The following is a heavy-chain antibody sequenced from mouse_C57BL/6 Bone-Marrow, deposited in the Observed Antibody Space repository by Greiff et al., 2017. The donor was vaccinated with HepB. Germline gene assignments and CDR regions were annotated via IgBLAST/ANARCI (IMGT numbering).Heavy chain of an antibody. J-gene: IGHJ4*01. CDR1: GFTFSSYT. Sequence: DVKLVESGGGLVKPGGSLKLSCAASGFTFSSYTMSWVRQTPEKRLEWVATISGGGGNTYYPDSVKGRFTISRDNAKNTLYLQMSSLRSEDTALYYCARHDYSNKYYYAMDYWGQGTSVTVSS. CDR3: ARHDYSNKYYYAMDY. D-gene: IGHD2-5*01. CDR2: ISGGGGNT. V-gene: IGHV5-9*01.